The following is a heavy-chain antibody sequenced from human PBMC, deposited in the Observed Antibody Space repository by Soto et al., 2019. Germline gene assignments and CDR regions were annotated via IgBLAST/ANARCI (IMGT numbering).Heavy chain of an antibody. Sequence: QVQLVQSGAEVKNPGASVKVSCKTSGYIFTNYGIGWARQAPGQGLEWMGWINTYNGNTNNAQNLQGRLTLTTDTSTSTAYMELRSLRSNDTAIYYCAMVDVYVTPSPQDVWGQGTTVNVSS. CDR1: GYIFTNYG. CDR3: AMVDVYVTPSPQDV. D-gene: IGHD3-16*01. V-gene: IGHV1-18*01. J-gene: IGHJ6*02. CDR2: INTYNGNT.